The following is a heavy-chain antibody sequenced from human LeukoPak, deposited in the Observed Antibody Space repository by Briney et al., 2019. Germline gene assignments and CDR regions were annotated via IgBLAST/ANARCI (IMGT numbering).Heavy chain of an antibody. CDR2: ISGSGGST. CDR1: GFTFSSYA. CDR3: AKGDCSSTSCYSEYYYYGMDV. J-gene: IGHJ6*04. D-gene: IGHD2-2*02. Sequence: GGSLRLSCAASGFTFSSYAMSWVRQAPGKGLEWVSAISGSGGSTYYADSVKGRFTISRDNSKNTLYLQMNSLRAEDTAVYYCAKGDCSSTSCYSEYYYYGMDVWGKGTTVTVPS. V-gene: IGHV3-23*01.